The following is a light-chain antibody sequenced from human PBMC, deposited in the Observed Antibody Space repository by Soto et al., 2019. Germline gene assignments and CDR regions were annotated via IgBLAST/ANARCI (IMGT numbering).Light chain of an antibody. Sequence: EIVMTQSPATLSVSLGDRATLSCRASQSVDSYLAWYQQKPGQAPRLLIYGASTRATGIPARFSGSGSETDFTLTISSLQSEDFAVYYCQQYDSWPPSYTFGQGTKLEIK. CDR2: GAS. CDR1: QSVDSY. V-gene: IGKV3-15*01. J-gene: IGKJ2*01. CDR3: QQYDSWPPSYT.